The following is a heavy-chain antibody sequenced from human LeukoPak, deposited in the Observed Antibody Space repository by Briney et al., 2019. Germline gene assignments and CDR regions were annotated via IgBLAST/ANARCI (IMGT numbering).Heavy chain of an antibody. V-gene: IGHV3-49*03. CDR1: GFTFGDYA. CDR3: TRKYYPSAGWFDP. CDR2: IRSKAYGGTT. D-gene: IGHD3-10*01. J-gene: IGHJ5*02. Sequence: GGSLRLSCTVSGFTFGDYAMSWFRQAPGKGLEWVGFIRSKAYGGTTEYAASVKGRFTISRDDSKSIAYLQMNSLKTEDTAVYYCTRKYYPSAGWFDPWGQGTLVTVSS.